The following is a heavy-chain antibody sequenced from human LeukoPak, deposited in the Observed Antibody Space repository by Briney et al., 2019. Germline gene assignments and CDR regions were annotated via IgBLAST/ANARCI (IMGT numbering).Heavy chain of an antibody. CDR1: GYTFTSYA. CDR2: INAGNCNT. CDR3: ARGSTGTTGY. D-gene: IGHD1-1*01. J-gene: IGHJ4*02. Sequence: ASVKVSCKASGYTFTSYAMHWVRQAPGQRLEWMGWINAGNCNTKYSQKFQVRVTITRDTSASTAYMELSSLRSEDTAVYYCARGSTGTTGYWGQGTLVTVSS. V-gene: IGHV1-3*01.